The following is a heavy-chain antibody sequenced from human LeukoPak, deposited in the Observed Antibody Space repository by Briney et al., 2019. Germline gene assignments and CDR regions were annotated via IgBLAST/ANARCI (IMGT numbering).Heavy chain of an antibody. CDR2: ISVSGNT. CDR3: ARVAGTPLANYFDY. J-gene: IGHJ4*02. CDR1: GFTLSSYA. D-gene: IGHD6-13*01. V-gene: IGHV3-23*01. Sequence: GGSLRLSCAASGFTLSSYAMSWVRQAPGKGLEWVSAISVSGNTYHADSVKGRFTISRDNAKNSLYLQMNSLRAEDTAVYYCARVAGTPLANYFDYWGQGTLVTVSS.